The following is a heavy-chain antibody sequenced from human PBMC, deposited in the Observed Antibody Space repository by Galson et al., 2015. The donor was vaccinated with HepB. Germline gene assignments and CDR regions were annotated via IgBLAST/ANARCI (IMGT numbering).Heavy chain of an antibody. CDR1: TFTFSNYA. CDR3: ATGGYYDSSGYYRHYYYYMDV. V-gene: IGHV3-23*01. CDR2: ISSSGGST. D-gene: IGHD3-22*01. J-gene: IGHJ6*03. Sequence: SLRLSCAASTFTFSNYAMSWVRQAPGKGLEWVSVISSSGGSTHYADSVKGRFTISRDNSKKTLYLRMNSLRAEDTAVYYCATGGYYDSSGYYRHYYYYMDVWGKGTTVTVPS.